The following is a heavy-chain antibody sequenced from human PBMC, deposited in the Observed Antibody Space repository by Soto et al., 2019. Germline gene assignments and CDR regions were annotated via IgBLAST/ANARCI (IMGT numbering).Heavy chain of an antibody. V-gene: IGHV4-39*01. CDR2: IYYSGST. CDR1: GGSISSSSYY. D-gene: IGHD1-26*01. Sequence: SETLSLTCTVSGGSISSSSYYWGWIRQPPGKGLEWIGSIYYSGSTYYNPSLKSRVTISVDTSKNQFSLKLSSVTAADTAVYYCISVGPSFDYWGQGTLVTVSS. J-gene: IGHJ4*02. CDR3: ISVGPSFDY.